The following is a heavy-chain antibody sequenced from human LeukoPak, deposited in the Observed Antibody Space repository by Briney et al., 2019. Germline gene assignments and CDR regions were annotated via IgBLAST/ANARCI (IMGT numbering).Heavy chain of an antibody. CDR1: GYTFTSYY. J-gene: IGHJ4*02. CDR3: ANLWFGELLYYY. D-gene: IGHD3-10*01. Sequence: GASVKVSCKASGYTFTSYYMHWVRQAPGQGLEWMGIINPSGGSTSYAQKFQGRVTMTRDTSTSTAYMELSSLRSEDTAVYYCANLWFGELLYYYWGQGTLVTVSS. V-gene: IGHV1-46*03. CDR2: INPSGGST.